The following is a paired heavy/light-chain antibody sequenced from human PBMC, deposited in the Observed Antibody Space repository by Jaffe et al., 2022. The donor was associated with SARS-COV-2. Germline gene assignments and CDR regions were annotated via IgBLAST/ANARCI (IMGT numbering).Heavy chain of an antibody. Sequence: EVQLVESGGGLVKPGGSLRLSCAASGFTFSSYSMNWVRQAPGKGLEWVSSISSSSSYIYYADSVKGRFTISRDNAKNSLYLQMNSLRAEDTAVYYCARGINEPHIVVGRYGMDVWGQGTTVTVSS. V-gene: IGHV3-21*01. CDR1: GFTFSSYS. CDR2: ISSSSSYI. CDR3: ARGINEPHIVVGRYGMDV. J-gene: IGHJ6*02. D-gene: IGHD2-2*01.
Light chain of an antibody. CDR1: KLGDKY. Sequence: SYELTQPPSVSVSPGQTASITCSGDKLGDKYACWYQQKPGQSPVLVIYQDSKRPSGIPERFSGSNSGNTATLTISGTQAMDEADYYCQAWDSSTANWVFGGGTKLTVL. CDR2: QDS. V-gene: IGLV3-1*01. J-gene: IGLJ3*02. CDR3: QAWDSSTANWV.